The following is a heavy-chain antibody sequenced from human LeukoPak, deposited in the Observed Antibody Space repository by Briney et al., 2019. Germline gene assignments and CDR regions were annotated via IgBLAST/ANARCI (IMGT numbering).Heavy chain of an antibody. Sequence: GGSLRPSCAASGFAFSSSAMSWVRQAPGKGLEWVSSISGSGGTTYYADSVKGRFTISRDNSKNTLYLQMNSLRAEDTAVYYCARVASYYDILTGYQLLNYFDYWGQGTLVTVSS. CDR2: ISGSGGTT. J-gene: IGHJ4*02. CDR3: ARVASYYDILTGYQLLNYFDY. D-gene: IGHD3-9*01. CDR1: GFAFSSSA. V-gene: IGHV3-23*01.